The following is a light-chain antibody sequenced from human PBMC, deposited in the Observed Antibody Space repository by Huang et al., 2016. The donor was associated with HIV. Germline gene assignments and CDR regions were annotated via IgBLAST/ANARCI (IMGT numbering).Light chain of an antibody. V-gene: IGKV3-15*01. CDR3: QQYNNWPPA. CDR2: GVS. CDR1: RSLSRT. Sequence: EIVMTQSPATLSVSPGERATLSCRHIRSLSRTLAWYQQKLGQAPRLLIYGVSTRATGIPARFIGSGSGTEFTLTISSLQSEDFAVYYCQQYNNWPPAFGQGTKVEIK. J-gene: IGKJ1*01.